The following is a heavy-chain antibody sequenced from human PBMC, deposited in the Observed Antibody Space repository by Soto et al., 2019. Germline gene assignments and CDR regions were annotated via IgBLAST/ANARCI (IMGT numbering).Heavy chain of an antibody. J-gene: IGHJ6*02. CDR3: ARVKEWPASSWYGMDV. CDR1: GYTFTGYY. D-gene: IGHD2-8*01. V-gene: IGHV1-2*02. Sequence: QVQLVQSGAEVKKPGASVKVSCKASGYTFTGYYMHWVRQAPGQGLEWMGWINPNSGGTNYAPKFQGRVTMTRDTSISTAYMELSRLRSDDTAVYYCARVKEWPASSWYGMDVWGQGTTVTVSS. CDR2: INPNSGGT.